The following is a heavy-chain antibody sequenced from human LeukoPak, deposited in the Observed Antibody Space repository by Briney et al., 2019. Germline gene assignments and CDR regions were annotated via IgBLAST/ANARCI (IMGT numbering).Heavy chain of an antibody. J-gene: IGHJ6*03. V-gene: IGHV3-30*02. Sequence: GGSLRLSCAASGFTFSSYAMHWVRQAPGKGPEWVSFIRYDGSSKFYADSVKGRFTISRDTSKNTLYLQMNSLRTEDSAMYYCAKAGYCATGGCPDYYYMDVWGRGTTVTVSS. CDR1: GFTFSSYA. D-gene: IGHD2-8*01. CDR2: IRYDGSSK. CDR3: AKAGYCATGGCPDYYYMDV.